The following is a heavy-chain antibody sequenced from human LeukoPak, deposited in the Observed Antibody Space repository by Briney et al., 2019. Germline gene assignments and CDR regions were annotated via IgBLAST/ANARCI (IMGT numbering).Heavy chain of an antibody. CDR2: IYYSGST. CDR3: ARHRNSGGTDAFDI. D-gene: IGHD2-15*01. Sequence: PSETLSLTCTVSGGSISSYYWSWIRQPPGKGLEWIRYIYYSGSTNYNPSLKSRVTISVDTSKNQFSLKLSSVTAADTAVYYCARHRNSGGTDAFDIWGQGTMVTVSS. CDR1: GGSISSYY. V-gene: IGHV4-59*08. J-gene: IGHJ3*02.